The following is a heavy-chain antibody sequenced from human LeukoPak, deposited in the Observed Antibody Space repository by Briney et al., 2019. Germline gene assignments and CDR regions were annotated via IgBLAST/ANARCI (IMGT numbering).Heavy chain of an antibody. CDR1: GFIFSNYE. Sequence: GGSLRLSCAASGFIFSNYEMNWVRQAPGKGLEWVSYISSSGRTIFYADSVKGRFTISRDSATNSLYLQMDSLRAEDTAVYYCARDEGRDSNDNDVFHIWGQGTMVTVSS. D-gene: IGHD5-18*01. V-gene: IGHV3-48*03. J-gene: IGHJ3*02. CDR2: ISSSGRTI. CDR3: ARDEGRDSNDNDVFHI.